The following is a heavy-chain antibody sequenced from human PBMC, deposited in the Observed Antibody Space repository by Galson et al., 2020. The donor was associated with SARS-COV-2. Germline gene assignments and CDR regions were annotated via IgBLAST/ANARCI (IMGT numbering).Heavy chain of an antibody. D-gene: IGHD6-13*01. V-gene: IGHV3-49*03. CDR3: TRGMKQQLVLSWFDP. CDR1: GFTFGDYA. CDR2: IRSKAYGGTT. J-gene: IGHJ5*02. Sequence: GGSLRLSCTASGFTFGDYAMSWFRQAPGTGLEWVGFIRSKAYGGTTEYAASVKGRFTISRDDSKSIAYLQMNSLKTEDTAVYYCTRGMKQQLVLSWFDPWGQGTLVTVSS.